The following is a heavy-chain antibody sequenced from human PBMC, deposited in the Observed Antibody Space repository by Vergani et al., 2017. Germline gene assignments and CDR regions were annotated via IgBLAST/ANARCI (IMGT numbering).Heavy chain of an antibody. CDR1: GLSFDDYA. CDR2: ISWNSGSI. CDR3: AKADSSAYYPQGSGAPFDY. D-gene: IGHD3-22*01. Sequence: EVQLVESGGGLVQPGRSLRLSCAASGLSFDDYAMHWVRQAPGKGLEWVSGISWNSGSIGYADSVKGRFTISRDNAKNSLYLQMNSLRAEDTALYYCAKADSSAYYPQGSGAPFDYWGQGTLVTVSS. V-gene: IGHV3-9*01. J-gene: IGHJ4*02.